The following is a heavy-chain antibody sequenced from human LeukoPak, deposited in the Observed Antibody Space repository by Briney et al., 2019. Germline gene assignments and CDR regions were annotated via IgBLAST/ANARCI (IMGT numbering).Heavy chain of an antibody. D-gene: IGHD4-23*01. V-gene: IGHV4-59*01. CDR3: ALTDYGGGSDY. J-gene: IGHJ4*02. Sequence: TSETLSLTCTVSGGSISSYYWTWIRQPPGKALEWIGYIYYSGSTNYNPSLKSRVTISIDTSKNQFSLKLSSVTAADTAVYYCALTDYGGGSDYWGQGTLVTVSS. CDR1: GGSISSYY. CDR2: IYYSGST.